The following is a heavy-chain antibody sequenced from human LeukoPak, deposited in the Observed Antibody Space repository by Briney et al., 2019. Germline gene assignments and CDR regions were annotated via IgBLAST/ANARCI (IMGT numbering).Heavy chain of an antibody. J-gene: IGHJ4*02. CDR2: ISSSSSYI. CDR1: GFTFSSYS. D-gene: IGHD4-23*01. CDR3: ARDLGRDYGGSGTFDY. V-gene: IGHV3-21*01. Sequence: PGGSLRLSCAASGFTFSSYSMNWVRQAPGKGLEWVSSISSSSSYIYYADSVKGRFTISRDNSKNTLYLQMGSLRAEDMAAYYCARDLGRDYGGSGTFDYWGQGTLVTVSS.